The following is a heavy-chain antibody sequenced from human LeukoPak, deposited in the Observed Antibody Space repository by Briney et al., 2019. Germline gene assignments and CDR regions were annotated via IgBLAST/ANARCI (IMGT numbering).Heavy chain of an antibody. CDR3: ARDGWFGDYNWFDP. Sequence: GESLRLSCAASGFTFSSYSMNWVRQAPGKGLEWVSYISSGSNTIYYADSVKGRFTISRDNAKNSLYLQMNSLRAEDTAVYYCARDGWFGDYNWFDPWGQGTLVTVSS. CDR2: ISSGSNTI. CDR1: GFTFSSYS. D-gene: IGHD3-10*01. V-gene: IGHV3-48*01. J-gene: IGHJ5*02.